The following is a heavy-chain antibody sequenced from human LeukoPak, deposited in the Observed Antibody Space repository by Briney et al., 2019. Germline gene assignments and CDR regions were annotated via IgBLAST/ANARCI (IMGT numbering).Heavy chain of an antibody. CDR3: ARARKGSTSCYDY. D-gene: IGHD2-2*01. Sequence: SETLSLTCAVYGGSFSGYYWSWIRQPPGKGLEWIGEINHSGSTNYNPSLKSRVTISVDTSKNQFSLKLSSVTAADTAVYYCARARKGSTSCYDYWGQGTPVTVSS. CDR2: INHSGST. J-gene: IGHJ4*02. CDR1: GGSFSGYY. V-gene: IGHV4-34*01.